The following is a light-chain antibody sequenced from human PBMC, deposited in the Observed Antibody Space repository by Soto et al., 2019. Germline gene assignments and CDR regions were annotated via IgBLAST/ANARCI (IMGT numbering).Light chain of an antibody. CDR3: QQYGSSPNT. CDR2: GVS. Sequence: EIVLTQSPGTLSLSPGERATLSCRASQSVSSSYLAWYQQKPGQAPRLLIYGVSSRATGIPDRFSGSGSGTDFTLTISRLEPEDFAVYYCQQYGSSPNTFGQGDQAGDQT. V-gene: IGKV3-20*01. CDR1: QSVSSSY. J-gene: IGKJ2*01.